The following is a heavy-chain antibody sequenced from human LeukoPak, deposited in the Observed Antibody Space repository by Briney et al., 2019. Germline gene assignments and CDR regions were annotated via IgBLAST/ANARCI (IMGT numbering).Heavy chain of an antibody. Sequence: SETLSLTCTVSGGSISSSGYYWGWIRQPPGKGLEWIGSMYYSGSTYYNPSLKSRVTISVDTSKNHFSLKLSSVTAADTAVYYCASRTPAVTNYWGQGTLVTVSS. V-gene: IGHV4-39*07. CDR1: GGSISSSGYY. J-gene: IGHJ4*02. CDR2: MYYSGST. D-gene: IGHD4-17*01. CDR3: ASRTPAVTNY.